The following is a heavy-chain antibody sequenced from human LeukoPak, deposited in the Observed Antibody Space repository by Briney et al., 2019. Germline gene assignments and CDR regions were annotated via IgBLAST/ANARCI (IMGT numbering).Heavy chain of an antibody. CDR3: AKDSNSYLDY. CDR1: GASISGNY. Sequence: SETLSLTCTVSGASISGNYWTWIRQPPGKELEWIGYIYYTGNTNHYSGSTNYNPSLKSRVTISVDTSKNQFFLKLSSVTVSDTAVYYCAKDSNSYLDYWGQGTLVTVSS. CDR2: IYYTGNTNHYSGST. D-gene: IGHD5-18*01. V-gene: IGHV4-59*01. J-gene: IGHJ4*02.